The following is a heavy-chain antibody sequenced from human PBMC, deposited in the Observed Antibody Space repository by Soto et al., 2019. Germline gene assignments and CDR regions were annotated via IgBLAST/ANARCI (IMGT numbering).Heavy chain of an antibody. Sequence: QVQLQESGPGLVKPSETLSLTCTVSSDSITNYYWSWIRQSPGKGLEWIGYIHDSGRSNYNPSLKSRFKISLNTSKKQFSLKLNSVTAADTAVYYCARVGGTRGWYWGQGTLVTVSS. CDR1: SDSITNYY. V-gene: IGHV4-59*01. D-gene: IGHD2-15*01. J-gene: IGHJ4*02. CDR2: IHDSGRS. CDR3: ARVGGTRGWY.